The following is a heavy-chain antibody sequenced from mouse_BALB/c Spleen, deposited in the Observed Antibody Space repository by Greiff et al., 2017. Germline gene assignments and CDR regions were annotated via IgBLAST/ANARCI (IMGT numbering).Heavy chain of an antibody. J-gene: IGHJ4*01. V-gene: IGHV5-6-4*01. Sequence: EVQVVESGGGLVKPGGSLKLSCAASGFTFSSYTMSWVRQTPEKRLEWVATISSGGSYTYYPDSVKGRFTISRDNAKNTLYLQMSSLKSEDTAMYYCTRDDGVLLRLYYAMDYWGQGTSVTVSS. CDR1: GFTFSSYT. CDR2: ISSGGSYT. D-gene: IGHD1-1*01. CDR3: TRDDGVLLRLYYAMDY.